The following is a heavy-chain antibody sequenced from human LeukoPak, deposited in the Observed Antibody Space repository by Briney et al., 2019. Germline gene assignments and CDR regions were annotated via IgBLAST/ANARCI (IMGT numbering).Heavy chain of an antibody. V-gene: IGHV1-46*01. D-gene: IGHD1-20*01. CDR3: ASALSRCGYDCWFDP. Sequence: GASVTVSCKASGYTFTSYYMHWVRQAPGQGLEWMGIINPSGGSTSYAQKFQGRVTMTRDTSTSTVYMELSSLRSEDTAVYYCASALSRCGYDCWFDPWGQGTLVTVSS. CDR2: INPSGGST. CDR1: GYTFTSYY. J-gene: IGHJ5*02.